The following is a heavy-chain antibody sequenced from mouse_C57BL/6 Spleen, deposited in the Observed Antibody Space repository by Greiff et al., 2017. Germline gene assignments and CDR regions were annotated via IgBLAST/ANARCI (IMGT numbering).Heavy chain of an antibody. D-gene: IGHD2-3*01. CDR1: GYAFTNYL. Sequence: QVQLQQSGPELVRPGTSVKVSCKASGYAFTNYLIEWVKQRPGQGLEWIGVINPGNGGTNYNKKFKGKATLTADKSSSTAYMQLSSLTSDDCAVYFYARCDGGSGFADWGQGTLVTVSA. CDR3: ARCDGGSGFAD. V-gene: IGHV1-54*01. CDR2: INPGNGGT. J-gene: IGHJ3*01.